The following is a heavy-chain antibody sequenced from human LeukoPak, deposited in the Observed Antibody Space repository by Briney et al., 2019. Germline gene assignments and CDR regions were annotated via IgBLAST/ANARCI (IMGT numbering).Heavy chain of an antibody. CDR1: GGSISSYY. D-gene: IGHD5-24*01. CDR2: IYNSGST. V-gene: IGHV4-59*01. Sequence: SETLSLTCTVSGGSISSYYWSWIRQPPGKGLEWIGYIYNSGSTNHNPSLRSRVTISVDTSKNQFSLKLSSVTAADTAVYYCAKSRRPRRWPDSFDPWGQGTLVTVSS. J-gene: IGHJ5*02. CDR3: AKSRRPRRWPDSFDP.